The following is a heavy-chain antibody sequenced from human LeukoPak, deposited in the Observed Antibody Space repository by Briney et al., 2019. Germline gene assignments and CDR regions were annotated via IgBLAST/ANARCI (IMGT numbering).Heavy chain of an antibody. CDR3: AREEVRAFDI. D-gene: IGHD3-10*01. J-gene: IGHJ3*02. CDR2: ITSSSSHI. Sequence: GGSLRLSCAASGFTFSNYGMNWVRQAPGKGLEWVSSITSSSSHIYYADSVKGRFTISRDNAKNSLFLQMNSLRAEDAAIYYCAREEVRAFDIWGQGTMVTVSS. V-gene: IGHV3-21*01. CDR1: GFTFSNYG.